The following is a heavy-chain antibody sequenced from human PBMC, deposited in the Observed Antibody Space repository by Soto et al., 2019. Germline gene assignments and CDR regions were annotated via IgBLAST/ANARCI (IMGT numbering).Heavy chain of an antibody. D-gene: IGHD3-22*01. V-gene: IGHV4-59*01. Sequence: SETLSLTCTVFDGSINYYYWNWIRQPPGKGLEWIGYIYYSGGTKYSPSLKSRVTISVDTSKNQFSLKLSAVTAADTAVYYCAGVPTYYYDSSGYYYKLKRDYFDYWGQGTLVTVSS. J-gene: IGHJ4*02. CDR3: AGVPTYYYDSSGYYYKLKRDYFDY. CDR2: IYYSGGT. CDR1: DGSINYYY.